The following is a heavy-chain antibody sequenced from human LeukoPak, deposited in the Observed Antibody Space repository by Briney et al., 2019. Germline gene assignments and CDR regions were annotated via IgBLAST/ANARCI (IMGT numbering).Heavy chain of an antibody. CDR3: ARGCGHGLLDYYDSSGYPEFDY. V-gene: IGHV4-34*01. CDR2: INHSGST. Sequence: SETLSLTCAVYGGSFSGYYWSWIRQPPGKGLEWIGEINHSGSTNYNPSLKSRVTISVDTSKNQFSLKLSSVTAADTAVYYCARGCGHGLLDYYDSSGYPEFDYWGQGTLVTVSS. J-gene: IGHJ4*02. D-gene: IGHD3-22*01. CDR1: GGSFSGYY.